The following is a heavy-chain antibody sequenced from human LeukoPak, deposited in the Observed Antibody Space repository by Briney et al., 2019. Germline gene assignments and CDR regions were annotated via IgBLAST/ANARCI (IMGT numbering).Heavy chain of an antibody. CDR3: ARDALGGRTKFDS. V-gene: IGHV3-74*01. Sequence: GGSLRLSCVASGFTFSSHWMHWVRQVPGKGLMWVSRINGDGSRIHYGDSVKGRFTISRDNAKNTLYLQMTSLRCDDTAIYFCARDALGGRTKFDSWGHGSLVTVSS. CDR2: INGDGSRI. CDR1: GFTFSSHW. J-gene: IGHJ4*01. D-gene: IGHD3-16*01.